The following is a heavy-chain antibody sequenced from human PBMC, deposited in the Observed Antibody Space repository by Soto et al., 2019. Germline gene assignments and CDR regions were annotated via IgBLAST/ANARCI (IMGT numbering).Heavy chain of an antibody. J-gene: IGHJ4*02. Sequence: SETLSLTCTVSGGSISSGDYYWSWIRQPPGKGLEWIGYIYYSGSTYYNPSLKSRVTISVDTSKNQFSLKLSSVTAADTAVYYCARGRWFGELFIFDGFDYWGQGTLVTVSS. CDR3: ARGRWFGELFIFDGFDY. V-gene: IGHV4-30-4*01. D-gene: IGHD3-10*01. CDR2: IYYSGST. CDR1: GGSISSGDYY.